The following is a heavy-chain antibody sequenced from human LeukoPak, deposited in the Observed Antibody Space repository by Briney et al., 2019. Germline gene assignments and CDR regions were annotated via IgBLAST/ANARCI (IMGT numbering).Heavy chain of an antibody. CDR1: GYIFTGYY. CDR3: AKISSSWYSMGYFDY. J-gene: IGHJ4*02. V-gene: IGHV1-2*02. CDR2: IKPNSGGT. Sequence: ASVKVSCKASGYIFTGYYMHWVRQAPGQGLEWMGWIKPNSGGTSYAQKFRGRVTMTRDTSISTAYMELSRLRSDDTAVYYCAKISSSWYSMGYFDYWGQGTLVTVSS. D-gene: IGHD6-13*01.